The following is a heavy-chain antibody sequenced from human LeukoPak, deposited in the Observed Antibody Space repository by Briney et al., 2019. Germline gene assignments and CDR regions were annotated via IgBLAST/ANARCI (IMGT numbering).Heavy chain of an antibody. CDR3: AKDKGTDSSGYYYELYYFDY. J-gene: IGHJ4*02. Sequence: PGGSLRLSCAASGFTVSSKYMSWVRRPPGTGLEWVSVIYSDGNTYYADSVKGRFTISRDNSKNTLYLQMNSLRAEDTAVYYCAKDKGTDSSGYYYELYYFDYWGQGTLVTVSS. V-gene: IGHV3-66*01. CDR2: IYSDGNT. D-gene: IGHD3-22*01. CDR1: GFTVSSKY.